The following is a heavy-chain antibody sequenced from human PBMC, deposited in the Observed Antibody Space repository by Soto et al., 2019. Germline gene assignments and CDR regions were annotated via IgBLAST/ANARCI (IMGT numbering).Heavy chain of an antibody. J-gene: IGHJ4*02. V-gene: IGHV4-59*01. CDR3: ASARYYFDY. CDR2: IYYSGST. Sequence: SETLSLTCTVSGGSISSYYWSWIRQPPGKGLEWIGYIYYSGSTNYNPSLKSRVTISVDTSKNQFSLKLSSVTAADTAVYYCASARYYFDYWGQGTLVTVSS. CDR1: GGSISSYY.